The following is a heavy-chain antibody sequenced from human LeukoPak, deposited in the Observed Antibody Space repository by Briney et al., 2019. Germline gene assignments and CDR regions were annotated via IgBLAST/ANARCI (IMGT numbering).Heavy chain of an antibody. CDR2: INHSGST. CDR3: ARRGSGSYYRNPNYFDY. CDR1: GGSFSGYY. Sequence: SETLSLTCAVYGGSFSGYYWSWIRQPPGKGLEWIGEINHSGSTNYNPSLKSRVTISVDTSKNQFSLKLSSVTAADTAVYYRARRGSGSYYRNPNYFDYWGQGTLVTVSS. D-gene: IGHD3-10*01. J-gene: IGHJ4*02. V-gene: IGHV4-34*01.